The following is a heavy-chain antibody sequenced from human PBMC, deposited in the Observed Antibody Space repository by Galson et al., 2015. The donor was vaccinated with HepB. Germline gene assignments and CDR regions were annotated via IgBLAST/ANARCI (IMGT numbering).Heavy chain of an antibody. Sequence: WFRQAPGKGLEWIGNVHSSGVTYYNPSLKSRVTISLDRSKSHFSLKLTSVTAADTAVYYCANRYCTSTSCAFDPWGQGTLVTVSS. J-gene: IGHJ5*02. D-gene: IGHD2-2*01. CDR2: VHSSGVT. V-gene: IGHV4-39*07. CDR3: ANRYCTSTSCAFDP.